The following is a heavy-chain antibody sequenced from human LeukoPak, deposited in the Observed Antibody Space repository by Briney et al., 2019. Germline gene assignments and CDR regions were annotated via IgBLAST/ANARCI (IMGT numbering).Heavy chain of an antibody. D-gene: IGHD2-2*01. CDR3: ARSCSSSSCLHYYYYYTDV. CDR2: INPNSGVT. CDR1: GYTFAGYY. Sequence: ASVKVSCKASGYTFAGYYMHWVRQAPGQGLEWMGWINPNSGVTLYAQKFQGRVTMTRDTSINTAYMELNRLRSDDTAMYYCARSCSSSSCLHYYYYYTDVWGTGTTVTISS. J-gene: IGHJ6*03. V-gene: IGHV1-2*02.